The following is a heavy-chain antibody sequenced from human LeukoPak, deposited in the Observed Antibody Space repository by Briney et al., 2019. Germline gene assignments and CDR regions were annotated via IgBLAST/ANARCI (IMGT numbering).Heavy chain of an antibody. V-gene: IGHV3-11*04. Sequence: PGGSLRLSCAASGFTFSDYNMRWIRQAPGKGLEWVSSISRSGSTKYYADSVKGRSTISRDNAKNSLYLQMNSLRAEDTAVYYCARDEIVATTKANYYYYMDVWGKGTTVTISS. D-gene: IGHD5-12*01. CDR2: ISRSGSTK. CDR3: ARDEIVATTKANYYYYMDV. J-gene: IGHJ6*03. CDR1: GFTFSDYN.